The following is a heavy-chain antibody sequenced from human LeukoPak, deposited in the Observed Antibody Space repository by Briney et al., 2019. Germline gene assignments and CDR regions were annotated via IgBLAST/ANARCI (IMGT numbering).Heavy chain of an antibody. J-gene: IGHJ4*02. CDR2: MYSGGAT. D-gene: IGHD2-2*01. CDR1: GFTVSSNY. Sequence: GGSLRLSCALSGFTVSSNYMGWVRQAPGKGLDWVSVMYSGGATYYAGSVKGRFTISRNTSDNTVSLQMNNLRPDDTAVYYCARAHAYASSTWNYWGQGTLVTVPS. CDR3: ARAHAYASSTWNY. V-gene: IGHV3-66*02.